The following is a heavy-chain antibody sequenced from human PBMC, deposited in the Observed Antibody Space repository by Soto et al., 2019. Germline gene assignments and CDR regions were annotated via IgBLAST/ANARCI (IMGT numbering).Heavy chain of an antibody. Sequence: SETLSLTCVVYRGSFSGFYWSWVRQTPGGGLEWIGEINHSGTTNYNPSFQNRVTISVGKSTNNFSLKMTSVTAADAAVYYCARGRGYVYGSNFYGLDVWGQGTTVPVYS. D-gene: IGHD6-25*01. CDR2: INHSGTT. CDR3: ARGRGYVYGSNFYGLDV. V-gene: IGHV4-34*01. CDR1: RGSFSGFY. J-gene: IGHJ6*02.